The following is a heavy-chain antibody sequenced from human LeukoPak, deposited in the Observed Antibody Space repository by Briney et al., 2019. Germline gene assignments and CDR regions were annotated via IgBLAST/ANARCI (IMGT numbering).Heavy chain of an antibody. CDR3: AREQSSSWYGGYYYMDV. V-gene: IGHV1-2*02. J-gene: IGHJ6*03. Sequence: ASVKVSCKASGYSFTGYHIHWVRQAPGQVLEWMGWINPNSGGTNFGPKFQGRVTMTRDTSISTAYMELSRLRSDDTAVYYCAREQSSSWYGGYYYMDVWGKGTTVTVSS. D-gene: IGHD6-13*01. CDR1: GYSFTGYH. CDR2: INPNSGGT.